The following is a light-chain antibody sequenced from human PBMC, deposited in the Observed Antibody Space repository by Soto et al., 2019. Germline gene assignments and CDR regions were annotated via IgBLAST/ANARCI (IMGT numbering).Light chain of an antibody. CDR2: GAS. CDR3: QQYCSSPPVT. Sequence: EIVLTQSPGTLSLSPGERATLSCRASQSVSSSYLAWNQQTPGQAPRLLIYGASSRATGIPDRFSGSGPGTDFTLTISRLEPEDVVEYYGQQYCSSPPVTFGQGTRLEIK. V-gene: IGKV3-20*01. J-gene: IGKJ5*01. CDR1: QSVSSSY.